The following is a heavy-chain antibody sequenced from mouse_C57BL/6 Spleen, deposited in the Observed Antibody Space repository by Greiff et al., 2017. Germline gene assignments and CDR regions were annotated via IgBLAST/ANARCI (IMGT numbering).Heavy chain of an antibody. V-gene: IGHV1-55*01. CDR1: GYTFTSYW. D-gene: IGHD3-2*02. CDR3: ARDSSGYWYFDV. CDR2: IYPGSGST. J-gene: IGHJ1*03. Sequence: QVQLQQPGAELVKPGASVKMSCKASGYTFTSYWITWVKQRPGQGLEWIGDIYPGSGSTNYNEKFKSKATLTVDTSSSTAYMQLSSLTSEDSAVYYCARDSSGYWYFDVWGTGTTVTVSS.